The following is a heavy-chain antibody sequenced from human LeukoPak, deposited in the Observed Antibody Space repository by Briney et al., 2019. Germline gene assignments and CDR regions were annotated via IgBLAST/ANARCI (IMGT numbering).Heavy chain of an antibody. J-gene: IGHJ6*02. CDR1: GFTFSSYA. V-gene: IGHV3-30*18. Sequence: GGSLRLSCAASGFTFSSYAMSWVRQAPGKGLEWVAVISYDGSNKYYADSVKGRFTISRDNSKNTLYLQMNSLRAEDTAVYYCAKDLGGSGSYYIYYYYGMDVWGQGTTVTVSS. CDR3: AKDLGGSGSYYIYYYYGMDV. D-gene: IGHD3-10*01. CDR2: ISYDGSNK.